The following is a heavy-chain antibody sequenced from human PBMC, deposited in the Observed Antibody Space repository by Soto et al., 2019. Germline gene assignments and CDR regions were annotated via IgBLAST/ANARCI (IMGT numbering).Heavy chain of an antibody. J-gene: IGHJ5*02. CDR3: AREGDRYCTNGVCSNLFDP. CDR1: GGSFSGYY. CDR2: INHSGST. Sequence: SETLSLTCAVYGGSFSGYYWSWIRQPPGKGLEWIGEINHSGSTNYNPSLKSRVTISVDTSKNQFSLKLSSVTAADTAVYYCAREGDRYCTNGVCSNLFDPWGQGTLVTVSS. V-gene: IGHV4-34*01. D-gene: IGHD2-8*01.